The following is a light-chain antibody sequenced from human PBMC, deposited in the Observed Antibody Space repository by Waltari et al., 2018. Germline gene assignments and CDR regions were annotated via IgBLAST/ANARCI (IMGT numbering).Light chain of an antibody. CDR1: ALADEY. Sequence: SNELTQPPSVSVFPGQPARITCSADALADEYAYCYQQKPGQAPVMIIYKDNERPSGIPDRFSGSSSGTTVTLTISAVQAEDEADYFCQSVDSTDSYPVFGGGTKLTVL. CDR2: KDN. CDR3: QSVDSTDSYPV. V-gene: IGLV3-25*03. J-gene: IGLJ2*01.